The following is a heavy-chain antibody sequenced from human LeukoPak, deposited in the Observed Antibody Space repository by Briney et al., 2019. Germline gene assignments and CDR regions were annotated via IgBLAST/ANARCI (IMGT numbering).Heavy chain of an antibody. Sequence: PSETLSLTCTVSGGSISSYFWSWIRQPAGRGLEWIGRIYTSGSTNCNPSLKSRVTVSVDTSKNQFSLKLSSVAAADTAVYYCARGGGSSTFRSFDIWGQGTMVTVSS. D-gene: IGHD6-13*01. V-gene: IGHV4-4*07. CDR2: IYTSGST. CDR3: ARGGGSSTFRSFDI. CDR1: GGSISSYF. J-gene: IGHJ3*02.